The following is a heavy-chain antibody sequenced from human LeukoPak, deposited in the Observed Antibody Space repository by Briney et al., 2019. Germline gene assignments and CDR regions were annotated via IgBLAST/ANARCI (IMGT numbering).Heavy chain of an antibody. CDR3: ATLVEYSSSSNAFDI. D-gene: IGHD6-6*01. J-gene: IGHJ3*02. CDR2: INPSSGGT. CDR1: GYTFTGYY. Sequence: ASVKVSCKASGYTFTGYYMHWVRQAPGQGLEWMGRINPSSGGTNYAQKFQGRVTMTRDTSISTAYMELSRLRSDDTAVYYCATLVEYSSSSNAFDIWGQGTMVTVSS. V-gene: IGHV1-2*06.